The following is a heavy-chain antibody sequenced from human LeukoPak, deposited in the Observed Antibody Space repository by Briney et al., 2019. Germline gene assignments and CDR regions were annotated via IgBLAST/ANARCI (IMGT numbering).Heavy chain of an antibody. V-gene: IGHV3-48*04. D-gene: IGHD5-12*01. CDR2: ISSSSSTI. CDR1: GFTFSSYS. J-gene: IGHJ4*02. CDR3: ARAGRYSGYDADY. Sequence: GGSLRLSCAASGFTFSSYSMNWVRQAPGKGLEWVSYISSSSSTIYYADSVKGRFTISRDNAKNSLYLQMNSLRAEDTAVYYCARAGRYSGYDADYWGQGTLVTVSS.